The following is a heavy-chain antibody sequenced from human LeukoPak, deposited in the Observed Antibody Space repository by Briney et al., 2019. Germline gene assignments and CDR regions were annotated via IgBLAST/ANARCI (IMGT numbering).Heavy chain of an antibody. CDR1: GLTFSSYD. CDR3: PRALSSGWYVFDY. V-gene: IGHV3-13*05. Sequence: PGGSLRLSCAASGLTFSSYDMHWVRQPTGKGLEWVSAIGAAGDPYYPGSVKGRFTISRENAKNSLYLQMNSLRAGDTAVYYCPRALSSGWYVFDYWGLGTLVTVSS. CDR2: IGAAGDP. D-gene: IGHD6-19*01. J-gene: IGHJ4*02.